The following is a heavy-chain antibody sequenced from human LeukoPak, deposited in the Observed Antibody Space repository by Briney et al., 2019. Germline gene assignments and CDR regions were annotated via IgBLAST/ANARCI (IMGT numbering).Heavy chain of an antibody. CDR1: GGSINSGNW. V-gene: IGHV4-4*02. CDR2: VYHGGYT. J-gene: IGHJ3*02. Sequence: SGTLSLTCAVSGGSINSGNWWSWVRQPPGRGLEWIGEVYHGGYTNYNPSLKSRVTISLDKSKNQFSLKLSSVTAADTAVYYCARGLSIAAAGTGYAFDIWGRGTMVTVSS. D-gene: IGHD6-13*01. CDR3: ARGLSIAAAGTGYAFDI.